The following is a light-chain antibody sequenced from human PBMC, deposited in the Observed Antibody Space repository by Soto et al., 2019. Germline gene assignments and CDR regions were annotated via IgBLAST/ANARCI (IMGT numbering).Light chain of an antibody. CDR2: GAS. CDR3: QQYTNWPPLP. V-gene: IGKV3-15*01. CDR1: QSVSTN. J-gene: IGKJ4*01. Sequence: VLTHSRASRSVSPGERATLSCRASQSVSTNVAWYQQKPGQAPRLLIYGASTRATGIPARFSGGGSGTEFTLTISSLQSEDFAIYYCQQYTNWPPLPFGGRTNV.